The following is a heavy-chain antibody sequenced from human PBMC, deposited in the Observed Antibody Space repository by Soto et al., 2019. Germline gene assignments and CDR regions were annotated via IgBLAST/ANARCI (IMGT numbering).Heavy chain of an antibody. CDR1: GLTFSSSA. V-gene: IGHV1-58*01. CDR3: ARRYCSGGSCYNYYGMDV. Sequence: QMQLVQSGPEVRKPGTSVRVSCKASGLTFSSSAVQWVRQARGQRLEWIGWIVVGNGNTNYAQKFQERVTITTDMSTRTAYMELSSLRSEDTAVYYCARRYCSGGSCYNYYGMDVWGQGSTVTVSS. D-gene: IGHD2-15*01. J-gene: IGHJ6*02. CDR2: IVVGNGNT.